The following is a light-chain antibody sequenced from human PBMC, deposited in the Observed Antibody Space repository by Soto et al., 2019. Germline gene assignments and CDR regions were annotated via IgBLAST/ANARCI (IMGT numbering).Light chain of an antibody. CDR2: EVN. CDR1: SSDVGGYNY. V-gene: IGLV2-8*01. J-gene: IGLJ2*01. CDR3: NSYAGAKNVV. Sequence: QSALTQPPSASGSPGQSVTISCTGTSSDVGGYNYVSWYQHHPGKAPKLMIYEVNKRPSGVPDRFSGSKSGNPASLTVSGLQVEDEADYYCNSYAGAKNVVFGGGTKLTVL.